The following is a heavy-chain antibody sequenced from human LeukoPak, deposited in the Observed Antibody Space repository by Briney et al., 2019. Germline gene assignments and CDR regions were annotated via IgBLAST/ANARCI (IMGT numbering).Heavy chain of an antibody. D-gene: IGHD6-13*01. V-gene: IGHV3-30*18. J-gene: IGHJ4*02. CDR1: GFTFSDFG. CDR3: AKRMGPSIVASDLDY. CDR2: ISYDGSNK. Sequence: PGGSLRLSCAASGFTFSDFGMYWVRQAPGKELEWVAVISYDGSNKYYADSVKGRFTISRDNSKNTLYLQMNSLRAEDTAVYYCAKRMGPSIVASDLDYWGQGTLVTVSS.